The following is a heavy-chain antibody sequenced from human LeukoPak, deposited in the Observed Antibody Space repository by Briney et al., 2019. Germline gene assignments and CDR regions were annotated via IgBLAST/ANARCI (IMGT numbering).Heavy chain of an antibody. V-gene: IGHV4-39*07. CDR3: ARLWDESGSY. D-gene: IGHD1-26*01. CDR2: IYYSGST. CDR1: GGSISSSSYY. J-gene: IGHJ4*02. Sequence: SETLSLTCTVSGGSISSSSYYWGWIRQPPGKGLEWIGSIYYSGSTYYNPSLKSRVTISVDTSKNQFSLSLRSVTAADTAVYYCARLWDESGSYWGQGIMVIVSS.